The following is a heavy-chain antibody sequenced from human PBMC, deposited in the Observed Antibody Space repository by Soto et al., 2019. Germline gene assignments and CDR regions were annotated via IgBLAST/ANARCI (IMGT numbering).Heavy chain of an antibody. CDR1: GGSFIVYY. D-gene: IGHD3-3*01. J-gene: IGHJ6*02. CDR2: INHSGST. Sequence: SETLSLTCSVYGGSFIVYYWSWIRQPAGKGLEWIGEINHSGSTYYNPSLKSRVTISVDTSKNQFSLKLSSVTAADTAVYYCTLRFLETNFYYYGMDVWGQGNTVTVSS. V-gene: IGHV4-34*03. CDR3: TLRFLETNFYYYGMDV.